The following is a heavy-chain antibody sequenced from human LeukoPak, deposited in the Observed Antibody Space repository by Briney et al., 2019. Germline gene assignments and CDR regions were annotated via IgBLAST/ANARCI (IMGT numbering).Heavy chain of an antibody. D-gene: IGHD5-12*01. CDR1: GGSFSGYY. Sequence: SETLSLTCAVYGGSFSGYYWGWIRQPPGKGLEWIGSTYYRGSTYYTPYNPSLKSRVTISVDTSKNHFSLKLTSVTAADTALYYCARYLVGTMEDYWGQGTLVTVSS. V-gene: IGHV4-34*01. J-gene: IGHJ4*02. CDR3: ARYLVGTMEDY. CDR2: TYYRGST.